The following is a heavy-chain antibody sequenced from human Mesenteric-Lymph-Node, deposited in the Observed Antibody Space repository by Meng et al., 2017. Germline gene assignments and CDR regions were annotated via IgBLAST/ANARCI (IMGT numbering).Heavy chain of an antibody. CDR1: GGSFSGYY. D-gene: IGHD5-18*01. CDR3: FHSKYSFDL. Sequence: QVQLQQWGAGLLKPSETLSLTCAVYGGSFSGYYWSWIRQPPGKGLEWIGELNHSGSTNYNPSLKSRVTISVDTSKNHFSLTLSSVTAADTAVYYCFHSKYSFDLWGQGTLVTVSS. J-gene: IGHJ4*02. V-gene: IGHV4-34*01. CDR2: LNHSGST.